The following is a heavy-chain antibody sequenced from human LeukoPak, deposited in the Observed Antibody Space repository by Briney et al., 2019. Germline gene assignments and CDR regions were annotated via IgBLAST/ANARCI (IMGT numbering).Heavy chain of an antibody. J-gene: IGHJ4*02. V-gene: IGHV3-30*03. D-gene: IGHD1-7*01. Sequence: GGSLRLSCAASGFTFSSYGMHWVRQAPGKGLEWVAVISYDGSNKYYADSVKGRFTISRGNSKNTLYLQMNSLRAEDTAVYYCAREELELPGTLFDYWGQGTLVTVSS. CDR1: GFTFSSYG. CDR2: ISYDGSNK. CDR3: AREELELPGTLFDY.